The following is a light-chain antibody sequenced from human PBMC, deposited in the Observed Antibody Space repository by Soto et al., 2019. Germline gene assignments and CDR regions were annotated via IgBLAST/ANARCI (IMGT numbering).Light chain of an antibody. CDR2: DVS. J-gene: IGLJ2*01. V-gene: IGLV2-14*01. CDR1: SSDVGGYNY. Sequence: QSALTQPASVSGSPDQSTTFPGIETSSDVGGYNYVSWYQQHPGKAPKLMIYDVSNRPSGVSNRFSGSKSGNTASLTISGLQAEDEADYYCSSYTSSSTLVFGGGTKLTVL. CDR3: SSYTSSSTLV.